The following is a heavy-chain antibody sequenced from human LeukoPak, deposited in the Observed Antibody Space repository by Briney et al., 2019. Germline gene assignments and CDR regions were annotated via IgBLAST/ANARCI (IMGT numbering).Heavy chain of an antibody. Sequence: ASVKVSRKASGYTFTGYYMHWVRQAPGQGLEWMGWINPNSGGTNYAQKFQGRVTMTRDTSISTAYMELSRLRSDDTAVYYCARDDLRFLECSSWGQGTLVTVSS. D-gene: IGHD3-3*01. CDR1: GYTFTGYY. CDR3: ARDDLRFLECSS. V-gene: IGHV1-2*02. CDR2: INPNSGGT. J-gene: IGHJ5*02.